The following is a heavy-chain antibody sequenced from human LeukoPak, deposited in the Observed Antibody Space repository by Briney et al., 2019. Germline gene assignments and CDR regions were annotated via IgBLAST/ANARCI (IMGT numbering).Heavy chain of an antibody. J-gene: IGHJ6*03. CDR1: GFTFSNAW. D-gene: IGHD1-26*01. CDR2: IKSKTDGGTT. CDR3: TTGFVGATTYYYYMDV. Sequence: PGGSLRLSCAASGFTFSNAWMSWVRQAPGKGLEWVGRIKSKTDGGTTDYAAPVKGRFTISRDDSKNTLYLQMNSLKTEDTAVYYCTTGFVGATTYYYYMDVWGKGTTVTVSS. V-gene: IGHV3-15*01.